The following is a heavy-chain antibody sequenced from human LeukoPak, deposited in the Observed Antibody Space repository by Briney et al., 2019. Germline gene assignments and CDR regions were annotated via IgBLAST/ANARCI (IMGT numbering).Heavy chain of an antibody. D-gene: IGHD6-19*01. CDR3: ARGLFSSEAY. Sequence: PGGSLRLSCAASVFTFSSYEMNWVRQAPGKGLEWVSYISSSSSTIYYADSVKGRFTISRDNAKNSLYLQMKSLRAEDTAVYYCARGLFSSEAYWGQGILVTVSS. V-gene: IGHV3-48*03. J-gene: IGHJ4*02. CDR2: ISSSSSTI. CDR1: VFTFSSYE.